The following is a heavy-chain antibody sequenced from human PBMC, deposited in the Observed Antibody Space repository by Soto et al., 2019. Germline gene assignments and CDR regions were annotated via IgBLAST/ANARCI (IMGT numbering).Heavy chain of an antibody. V-gene: IGHV3-73*01. D-gene: IGHD6-6*01. CDR3: TRQGSSSPAHRRPYYYYYYMDV. CDR1: GFTFSGSA. Sequence: GGSLRLSCAASGFTFSGSAMHWVRQASGKGLEWVGRIRSKANSYATAYAASVKGRFTISRDDSKNTAYLQMNSLKTEDTAVYYCTRQGSSSPAHRRPYYYYYYMDVWGKGTTVTVSS. CDR2: IRSKANSYAT. J-gene: IGHJ6*03.